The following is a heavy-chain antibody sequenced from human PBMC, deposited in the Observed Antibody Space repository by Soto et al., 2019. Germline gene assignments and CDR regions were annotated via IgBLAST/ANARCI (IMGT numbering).Heavy chain of an antibody. J-gene: IGHJ4*02. CDR3: ARSRSGAVADSFDF. D-gene: IGHD3-10*01. V-gene: IGHV3-30*04. CDR1: GFTFSRYA. CDR2: ISRDGTNK. Sequence: VGSLRLSCAASGFTFSRYAIHWVRQAPGKGLEWVAVISRDGTNKYYVDSVKGRFTISRDNSRNTLYLQMNSLRHEDAAVYYCARSRSGAVADSFDFWGQGTLVTVSS.